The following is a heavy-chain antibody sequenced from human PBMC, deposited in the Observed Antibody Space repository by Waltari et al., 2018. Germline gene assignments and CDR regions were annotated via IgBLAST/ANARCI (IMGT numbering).Heavy chain of an antibody. CDR1: GNNLNTFW. CDR2: IYRGDLDT. D-gene: IGHD7-27*01. J-gene: IGHJ4*02. Sequence: VKVVQSGAEVKKPGESLKISCKVSGNNLNTFWITWVRRMPGKGLEWMGAIYRGDLDTRYSPPFRGHVTISADKSIHTAYLQLESLKISDTAIYFCASGDHFVFDSWGQGSLVTVSS. V-gene: IGHV5-51*01. CDR3: ASGDHFVFDS.